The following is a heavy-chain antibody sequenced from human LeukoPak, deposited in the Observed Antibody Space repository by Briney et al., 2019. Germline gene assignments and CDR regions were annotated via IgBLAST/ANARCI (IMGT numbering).Heavy chain of an antibody. CDR3: ARGRSITLLRGVAMSDGFDI. CDR1: GFTFSTYS. V-gene: IGHV3-21*01. Sequence: GGSLRLSCAASGFTFSTYSMNWVRQAPGKGLEWVSFIGTSGTYIYYGESMKGRFTISRDNAKNSLYLQMNGLRAEDTAVYYCARGRSITLLRGVAMSDGFDIWDQGTMVAVSS. CDR2: IGTSGTYI. D-gene: IGHD3-10*01. J-gene: IGHJ3*02.